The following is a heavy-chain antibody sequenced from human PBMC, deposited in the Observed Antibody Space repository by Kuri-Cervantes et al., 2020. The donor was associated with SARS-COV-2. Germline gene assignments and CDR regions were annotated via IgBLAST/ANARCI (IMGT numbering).Heavy chain of an antibody. CDR3: ARVQSGSYVGYFDY. D-gene: IGHD1-26*01. J-gene: IGHJ4*02. V-gene: IGHV3-48*01. CDR2: ISKGSDTI. Sequence: GGSLRLSCAASGFTFNTYSMDWVRQAPGKGLEWLAYISKGSDTIYYADSVRGRFTISRDNSKSTLFLQMNSLRAEDTAVYYCARVQSGSYVGYFDYWGQGTLVTVSS. CDR1: GFTFNTYS.